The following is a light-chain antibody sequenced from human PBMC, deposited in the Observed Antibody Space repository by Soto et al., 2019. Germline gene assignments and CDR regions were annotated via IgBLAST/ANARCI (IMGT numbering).Light chain of an antibody. CDR3: HSYDSSLRGSVV. CDR1: SANIGAGYD. V-gene: IGLV1-40*01. J-gene: IGLJ2*01. Sequence: SVLTHTPSVSGAPGQRVTISCTGSSANIGAGYDIHWYQQFPGTAPTVLIYENSNRPSGVPGRFSGSKSGTSVSLAITGLQTEDEAYYYCHSYDSSLRGSVVFGGGTKLTVL. CDR2: ENS.